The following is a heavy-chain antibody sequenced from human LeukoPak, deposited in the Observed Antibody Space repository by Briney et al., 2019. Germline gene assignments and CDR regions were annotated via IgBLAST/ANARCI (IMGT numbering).Heavy chain of an antibody. D-gene: IGHD2-15*01. V-gene: IGHV3-66*01. J-gene: IGHJ6*02. CDR3: ARNDSVLRWCMDV. CDR1: GLTVSNTY. CDR2: ICSGGRT. Sequence: GGSLRLSCAASGLTVSNTYMSWVRQAPGKGLEWVSVICSGGRTFYADSVKGRFTISRDGSTNSLLLQMNSLIVEDTAVYYCARNDSVLRWCMDVWGLGTTVTVSS.